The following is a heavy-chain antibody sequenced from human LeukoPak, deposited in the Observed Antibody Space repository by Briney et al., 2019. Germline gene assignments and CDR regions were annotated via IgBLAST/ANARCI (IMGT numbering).Heavy chain of an antibody. D-gene: IGHD1-1*01. CDR2: FDPEEGET. CDR3: ATVERRGGYYFDY. Sequence: VASVKVSCKVSGYTLTELSMHWVRQAPGKGLEWMGGFDPEEGETIYAQKFQGRVTTTEDTSTDTAYMELSSLRSEDTAVYYCATVERRGGYYFDYWGQGTLVTVSS. J-gene: IGHJ4*02. CDR1: GYTLTELS. V-gene: IGHV1-24*01.